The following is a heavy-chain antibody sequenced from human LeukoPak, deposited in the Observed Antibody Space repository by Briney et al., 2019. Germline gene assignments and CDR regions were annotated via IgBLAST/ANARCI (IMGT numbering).Heavy chain of an antibody. Sequence: SETLSLTCAVYGGSFSGYYWSWIRQPPGKGLEWIGEINHIGRTDHNPSLKSRVSMSVDTSKNQFSLKLTSVTAADTAVYYCARREYSYGTYYIDVWGKGSTVTVSS. D-gene: IGHD5-18*01. CDR3: ARREYSYGTYYIDV. V-gene: IGHV4-34*01. J-gene: IGHJ6*03. CDR2: INHIGRT. CDR1: GGSFSGYY.